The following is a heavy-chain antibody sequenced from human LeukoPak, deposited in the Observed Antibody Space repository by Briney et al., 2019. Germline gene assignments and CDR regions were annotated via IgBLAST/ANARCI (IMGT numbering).Heavy chain of an antibody. Sequence: SETLSLTCTVSGGSISGSSYYWGWIRQPPGKGLEWIGSIYYSGSTYYNPSLKSRVTISVDTSKNQFSLKLSSVTAADTAVYYCARVPTGGRLYFDYWGQGTLVTVSS. CDR1: GGSISGSSYY. CDR3: ARVPTGGRLYFDY. CDR2: IYYSGST. J-gene: IGHJ4*02. D-gene: IGHD7-27*01. V-gene: IGHV4-39*07.